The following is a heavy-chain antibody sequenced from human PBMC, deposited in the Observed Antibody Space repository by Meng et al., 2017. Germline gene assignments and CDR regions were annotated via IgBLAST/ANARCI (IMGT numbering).Heavy chain of an antibody. Sequence: SETLSLTCAVSGGSISSSNWWSWVRQPPGKGLEWIGEIYHSGSTNYNPSLKSRVTISVDKSKNQFSLKLSSATAADTAVYYCAAGYSSSWYNDYWGQGTLVTVSS. V-gene: IGHV4-4*02. CDR2: IYHSGST. CDR3: AAGYSSSWYNDY. CDR1: GGSISSSNW. D-gene: IGHD6-13*01. J-gene: IGHJ4*02.